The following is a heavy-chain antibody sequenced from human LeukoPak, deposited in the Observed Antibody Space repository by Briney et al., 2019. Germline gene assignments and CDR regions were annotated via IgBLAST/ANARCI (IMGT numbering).Heavy chain of an antibody. CDR1: GGSNSSYY. Sequence: SETLSVTRIVSGGSNSSYYWSWIRQPPGKGLAGIGYIYYSGSTNYNPSRKSRVTISVDTSKNQLSLKLSSVTAADTAVYYCARDRRGYDSSGYYYYYGMDVWGQGTTVTVSS. CDR3: ARDRRGYDSSGYYYYYGMDV. D-gene: IGHD3-22*01. J-gene: IGHJ6*02. V-gene: IGHV4-59*01. CDR2: IYYSGST.